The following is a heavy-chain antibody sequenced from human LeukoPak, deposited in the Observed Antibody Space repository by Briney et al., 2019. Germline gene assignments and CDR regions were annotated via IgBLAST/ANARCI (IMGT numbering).Heavy chain of an antibody. CDR2: MNQDGSLQ. D-gene: IGHD3-3*01. Sequence: GGSLRLSRAASGFTFSTCWMNWVRQAPGKGLEWVANMNQDGSLQYYVDSVKGRFTISRDNAKNSLYLQMNSLRAEDTAVYYCARSEGSEKDDAFDIWGQGTMVTVSS. J-gene: IGHJ3*02. CDR3: ARSEGSEKDDAFDI. CDR1: GFTFSTCW. V-gene: IGHV3-7*03.